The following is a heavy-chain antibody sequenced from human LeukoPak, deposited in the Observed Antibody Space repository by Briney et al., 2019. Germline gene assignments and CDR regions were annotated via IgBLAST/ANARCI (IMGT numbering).Heavy chain of an antibody. CDR2: MNPNSGNT. J-gene: IGHJ4*02. D-gene: IGHD3-3*01. CDR3: ARHHGDFWSGYYNY. V-gene: IGHV1-8*01. CDR1: GYTFTSYD. Sequence: ASVKVSCKASGYTFTSYDINWVRQATGQGLEWMGWMNPNSGNTGYAQKFQGRVTMTRNTSISTAYMELSSLRSENTAVYYCARHHGDFWSGYYNYWGQGTLVTVSS.